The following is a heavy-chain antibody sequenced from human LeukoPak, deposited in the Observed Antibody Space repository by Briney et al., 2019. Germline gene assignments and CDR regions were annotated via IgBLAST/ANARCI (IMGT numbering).Heavy chain of an antibody. CDR1: GYTFTSYG. V-gene: IGHV1-18*01. J-gene: IGHJ4*02. CDR3: ARTIAVAVPYYFDY. D-gene: IGHD6-19*01. CDR2: ISAYNGNT. Sequence: ASVKVTCKPSGYTFTSYGISWVRQAPGQWLEWMGWISAYNGNTNYAQKLQGRVTMTTDTSTSSAYMELRSLRSDDTAVYYCARTIAVAVPYYFDYWGQGTLVTVSS.